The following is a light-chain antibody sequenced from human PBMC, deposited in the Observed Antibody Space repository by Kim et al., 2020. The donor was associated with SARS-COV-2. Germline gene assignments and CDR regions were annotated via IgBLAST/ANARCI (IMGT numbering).Light chain of an antibody. J-gene: IGKJ5*01. CDR1: QDLRSY. CDR3: QQRSNWPPIT. V-gene: IGKV3-11*01. Sequence: SPGETATPSGRASQDLRSYLAWYQQKPGQPPRLLIYGASIRATGIPARFSASGFTTDFTLTITSLEPEDFAVYYCQQRSNWPPITFGQGTRLEIK. CDR2: GAS.